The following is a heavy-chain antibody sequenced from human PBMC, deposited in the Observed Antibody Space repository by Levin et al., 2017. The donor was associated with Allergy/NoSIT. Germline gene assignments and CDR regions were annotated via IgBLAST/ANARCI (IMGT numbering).Heavy chain of an antibody. CDR3: ARARPLNYYDSSGYLTIFGWFDP. CDR1: GGSISSYY. J-gene: IGHJ5*02. CDR2: IYYSGST. Sequence: SETLSLTCTVSGGSISSYYWSWIRQPPGKGLEWIGYIYYSGSTNYNPSLKSRVTISVDTSKNQFSLKLSSVTAADTAVYYCARARPLNYYDSSGYLTIFGWFDPWGQGTLVTVSS. D-gene: IGHD3-22*01. V-gene: IGHV4-59*01.